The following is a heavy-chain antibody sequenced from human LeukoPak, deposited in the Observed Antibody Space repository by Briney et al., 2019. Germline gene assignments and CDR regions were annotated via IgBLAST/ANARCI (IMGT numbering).Heavy chain of an antibody. D-gene: IGHD1-26*01. V-gene: IGHV3-23*01. CDR3: AQDRAWGAFGS. CDR1: GFTFSSHG. Sequence: GGTLRLSCAASGFTFSSHGMNWVRQAPGKGLEWVSGIGGSGGFNTYYADSVKGRFTISRDNSKNRLYLQMNSLRAEDTAIYYCAQDRAWGAFGSWGQGTLVTVSS. J-gene: IGHJ4*02. CDR2: IGGSGGFNT.